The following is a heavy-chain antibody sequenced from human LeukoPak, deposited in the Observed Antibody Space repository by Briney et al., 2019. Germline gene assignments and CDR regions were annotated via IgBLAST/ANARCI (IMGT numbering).Heavy chain of an antibody. CDR2: ISAYNGNT. CDR1: GYTFSNYG. Sequence: ASDKVSCKASGYTFSNYGIIWVRQAPGQGLEWMGWISAYNGNTNYAQKFQGRVTMTTETSTTTAYMELRSLTSGDTAVYYCARSHSGSLRAPFDYWGQGTLVTVS. V-gene: IGHV1-18*01. D-gene: IGHD3-22*01. CDR3: ARSHSGSLRAPFDY. J-gene: IGHJ4*02.